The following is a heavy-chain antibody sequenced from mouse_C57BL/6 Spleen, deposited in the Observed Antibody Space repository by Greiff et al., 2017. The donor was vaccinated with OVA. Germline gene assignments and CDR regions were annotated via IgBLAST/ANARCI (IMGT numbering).Heavy chain of an antibody. D-gene: IGHD2-4*01. CDR3: ARGNDYDGAWFAY. CDR1: GYAFSSSW. J-gene: IGHJ3*01. CDR2: IYPGDGDT. Sequence: VHLVESGPELVKPGASVKISCKASGYAFSSSWMNWVKQRPGKGLEWIGRIYPGDGDTNYNGKFKGKATLTADKSSSTAYMQLSSLTSEDSAVYFCARGNDYDGAWFAYWGQGTLVTVSA. V-gene: IGHV1-82*01.